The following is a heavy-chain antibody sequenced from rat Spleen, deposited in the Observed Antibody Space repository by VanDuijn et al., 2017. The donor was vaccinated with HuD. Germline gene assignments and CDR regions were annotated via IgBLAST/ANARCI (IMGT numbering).Heavy chain of an antibody. CDR2: ISTGGGST. J-gene: IGHJ4*01. Sequence: EVQLVESGGGLVQPGRSLKVSCVASGFTFTNYDMAWVRQAPTKGLEWIAAISTGGGSTFYRDSVKGRFTISRDNAKNTQYLQMDSLRSEDTATYYCARHAGRRRAYYVMDAWGQGASVTVSS. D-gene: IGHD5-1*01. CDR3: ARHAGRRRAYYVMDA. V-gene: IGHV5S13*01. CDR1: GFTFTNYD.